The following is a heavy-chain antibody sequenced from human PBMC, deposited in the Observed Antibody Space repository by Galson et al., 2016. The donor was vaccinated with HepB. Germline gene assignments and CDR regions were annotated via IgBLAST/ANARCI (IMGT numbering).Heavy chain of an antibody. CDR1: GYTLTDYY. CDR3: ARVVTMVRGVTNTFYYYGMDV. V-gene: IGHV1-2*02. Sequence: SVKVSCKASGYTLTDYYIHWVRQAPGQGLEWMGWINPNSGGTNYAQKFQGRVTMTRDTSIRTAYMELSGLESDYTAVDYCARVVTMVRGVTNTFYYYGMDVSGQWTTVTVSS. D-gene: IGHD3-10*01. J-gene: IGHJ6*02. CDR2: INPNSGGT.